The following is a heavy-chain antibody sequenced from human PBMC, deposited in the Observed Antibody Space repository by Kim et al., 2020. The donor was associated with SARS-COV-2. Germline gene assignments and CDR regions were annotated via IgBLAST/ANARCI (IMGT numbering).Heavy chain of an antibody. D-gene: IGHD3-22*01. Sequence: ADSVKGRFTISRDNSKNSLYLQMNSLRAEDTALYYCAKDNDSSGYYYCQHWGQGTLVTVSS. CDR3: AKDNDSSGYYYCQH. V-gene: IGHV3-43D*03. J-gene: IGHJ1*01.